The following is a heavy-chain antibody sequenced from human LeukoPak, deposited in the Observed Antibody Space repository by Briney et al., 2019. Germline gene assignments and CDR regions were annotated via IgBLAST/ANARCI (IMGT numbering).Heavy chain of an antibody. V-gene: IGHV4-38-2*02. J-gene: IGHJ6*03. D-gene: IGHD2-2*01. CDR3: ARGLVVPARVGPDQDYYYYYMDV. CDR1: GYSISSIHC. CDR2: ICQSGST. Sequence: SETLSLTCTVSGYSISSIHCWGWIRQPPGKGLEWIGNICQSGSTYYSPSLKSRVILLLDTSKNQFSLRLSSVTAADTAVYYCARGLVVPARVGPDQDYYYYYMDVWGKGTTVTVSS.